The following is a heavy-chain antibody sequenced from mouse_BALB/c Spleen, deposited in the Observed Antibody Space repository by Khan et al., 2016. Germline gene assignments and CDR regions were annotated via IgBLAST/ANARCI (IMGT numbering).Heavy chain of an antibody. CDR3: ARDAMAQGYCMDY. Sequence: EVELVESGGGLVKPGGSLKLSCAASGFTFSDYYMYWVRQTPEKRLEWVATISDGSTYTYYLDSVKGRFTISRDDAKNNLYLQMSSLKSEDAALYYCARDAMAQGYCMDYWGQGTSVTVSA. CDR2: ISDGSTYT. V-gene: IGHV5-4*02. J-gene: IGHJ4*01. D-gene: IGHD1-1*02. CDR1: GFTFSDYY.